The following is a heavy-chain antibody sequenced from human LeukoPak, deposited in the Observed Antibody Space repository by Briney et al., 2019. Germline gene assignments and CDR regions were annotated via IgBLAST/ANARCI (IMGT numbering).Heavy chain of an antibody. CDR1: GGSIGTYY. V-gene: IGHV4-4*09. CDR2: TYVTGK. D-gene: IGHD3-16*02. J-gene: IGHJ6*03. Sequence: PTHTLSLTCTVSGGSIGTYYWSSVRQSPGKGLEWIGSTYVTGKRYNPYLKSRVTISVTTSRNQFFLKMSSLTATDTAVYAFARTTGGGIEDMDVWGKGTNVTVSS. CDR3: ARTTGGGIEDMDV.